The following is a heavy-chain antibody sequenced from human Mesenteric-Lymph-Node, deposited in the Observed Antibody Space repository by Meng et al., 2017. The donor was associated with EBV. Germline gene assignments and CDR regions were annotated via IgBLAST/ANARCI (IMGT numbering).Heavy chain of an antibody. D-gene: IGHD2/OR15-2a*01. J-gene: IGHJ5*02. CDR2: IYYIGIT. CDR3: ARSLPIVHTKYNWFDP. V-gene: IGHV4-59*07. CDR1: GCPITSYY. Sequence: QVHLQESCPALVKPSDTLSLTCTVAGCPITSYYWCWIRHPPGNGPGCIGYIYYIGITKYNPSLTSRVTISEDTSKNQFSLKLTSVTAADTAVYYCARSLPIVHTKYNWFDPWGQGTLVTVSS.